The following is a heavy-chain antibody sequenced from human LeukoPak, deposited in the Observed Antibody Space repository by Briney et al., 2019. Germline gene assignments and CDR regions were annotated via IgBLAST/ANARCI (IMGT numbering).Heavy chain of an antibody. Sequence: SQTLSLTCAISGDSVSSNTAAWNWIRQSPSRGLEWLGRTYYRSKWYNEYEVSVKSRMIINSDTSKNQFSLQLNSVTPEDTAVYYCTKGGNSGYFYMDVWGKGTTVTVSS. J-gene: IGHJ6*03. V-gene: IGHV6-1*01. CDR3: TKGGNSGYFYMDV. CDR1: GDSVSSNTAA. CDR2: TYYRSKWYN. D-gene: IGHD1-26*01.